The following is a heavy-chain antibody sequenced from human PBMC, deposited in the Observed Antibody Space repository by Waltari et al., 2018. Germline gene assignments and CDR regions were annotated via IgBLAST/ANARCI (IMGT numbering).Heavy chain of an antibody. J-gene: IGHJ6*02. CDR2: INQDGSDK. Sequence: VQLVESGGGLVQPGGYLQLAWAASGFTRSASWRTWVRQAPGKGLEWVANINQDGSDKNYVDSVKGRFTISRDNARNSLYLQMNSLRAEDTAVYYCARHNGNYYYAMDVWGQGTTVTVSS. D-gene: IGHD1-20*01. V-gene: IGHV3-7*01. CDR3: ARHNGNYYYAMDV. CDR1: GFTRSASW.